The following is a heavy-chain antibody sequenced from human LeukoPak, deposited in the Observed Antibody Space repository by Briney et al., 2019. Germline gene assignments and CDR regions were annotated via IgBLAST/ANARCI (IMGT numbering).Heavy chain of an antibody. V-gene: IGHV3-48*03. J-gene: IGHJ6*04. CDR1: GFTFSSYE. Sequence: GGSLRLSCAASGFTFSSYEMNWVRQAPGPGLEWVSYISSSGSTIYYADSVKGRFTTSRDNAKNSLYLQMNSLRAEDTAFYYCARDRYYYYGMYVWGKGTTVTVSS. CDR3: ARDRYYYYGMYV. CDR2: ISSSGSTI.